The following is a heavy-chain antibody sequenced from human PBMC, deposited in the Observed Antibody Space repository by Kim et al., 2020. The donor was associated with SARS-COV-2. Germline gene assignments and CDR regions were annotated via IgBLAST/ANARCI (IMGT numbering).Heavy chain of an antibody. CDR2: VRNKASSYAT. CDR3: TRVYGSGTSGYDY. V-gene: IGHV3-73*01. Sequence: GGSLRLSCAASGFTFSGSVIHWVRQASGKGLEWVGRVRNKASSYATTLAASVKGRFIISRDDSKSTAYLQMNSLKTEDTAVYYCTRVYGSGTSGYDYWGQGTRVTVSS. CDR1: GFTFSGSV. D-gene: IGHD3-10*01. J-gene: IGHJ4*02.